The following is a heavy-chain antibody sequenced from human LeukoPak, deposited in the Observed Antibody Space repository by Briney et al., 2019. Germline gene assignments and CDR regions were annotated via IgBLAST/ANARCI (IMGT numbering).Heavy chain of an antibody. V-gene: IGHV4-31*03. Sequence: SETLSLTCTVSGGSISSSGYYWSWIRQHPGKGLEWIGYIYYSGSTYYNPSLKSRVTISVDTSKNQFSLKLSSVTAADTAVYYCARVLRDYRPGYFDYWGQGTLVTVSS. D-gene: IGHD4-17*01. CDR2: IYYSGST. CDR3: ARVLRDYRPGYFDY. CDR1: GGSISSSGYY. J-gene: IGHJ4*02.